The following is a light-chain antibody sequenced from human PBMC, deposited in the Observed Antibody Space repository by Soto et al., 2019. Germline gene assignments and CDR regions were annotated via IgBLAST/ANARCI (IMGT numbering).Light chain of an antibody. CDR1: SSDVGVYNY. J-gene: IGLJ3*02. Sequence: QSALTQPPSASGSPGQSVTISCTGTSSDVGVYNYVSWFQQHPGKAPKLIISEVSKRPSGVPDRFSGSKSGNTASLTVSGLQAEDEADYYCSSYAASNILLFGGGTKLTVL. CDR3: SSYAASNILL. CDR2: EVS. V-gene: IGLV2-8*01.